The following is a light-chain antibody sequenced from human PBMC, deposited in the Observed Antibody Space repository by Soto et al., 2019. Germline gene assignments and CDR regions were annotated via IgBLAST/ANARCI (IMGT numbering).Light chain of an antibody. V-gene: IGKV3-15*01. CDR3: QQYKNWPHT. CDR2: GAS. CDR1: QSVSSSY. J-gene: IGKJ1*01. Sequence: DIVLTHSPGTLSLSPGEGAALSWSASQSVSSSYLAWYQQKPGQAPRLLIYGASTRATGIPARFSGSGSGTEFTLTISSLQSEDFAVYYCQQYKNWPHTFGQGTKVDIK.